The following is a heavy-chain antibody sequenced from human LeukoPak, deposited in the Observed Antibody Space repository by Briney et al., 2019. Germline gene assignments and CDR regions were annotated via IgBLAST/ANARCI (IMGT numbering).Heavy chain of an antibody. D-gene: IGHD3-16*01. CDR1: GDSISSRDYY. CDR3: ARGGVFPRQFDP. CDR2: IYYSGST. V-gene: IGHV4-30-4*02. J-gene: IGHJ5*02. Sequence: KPSETLSLTCSVSGDSISSRDYYWSWIRQPPGKGLEWIGYIYYSGSTYYNPSLKSRVTISVDTSKNQFSLNLTSVTAADTAVYYCARGGVFPRQFDPWGQGTLVTVSS.